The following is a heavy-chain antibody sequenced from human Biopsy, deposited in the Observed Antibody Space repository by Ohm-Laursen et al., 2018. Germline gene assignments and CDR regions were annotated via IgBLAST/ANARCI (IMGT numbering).Heavy chain of an antibody. CDR1: DFTFSGYA. D-gene: IGHD3-10*02. Sequence: SLRLSCAAADFTFSGYAMSWVRQPPGKGLVWVSGISGSGGSTHYADSVKGRFSISRDTSKNTLYLQMNSLRAEDTAVYYCAKDVFGGFSGSTDYYAYYFDSWGQGTLVTVSS. V-gene: IGHV3-23*01. CDR3: AKDVFGGFSGSTDYYAYYFDS. CDR2: ISGSGGST. J-gene: IGHJ4*02.